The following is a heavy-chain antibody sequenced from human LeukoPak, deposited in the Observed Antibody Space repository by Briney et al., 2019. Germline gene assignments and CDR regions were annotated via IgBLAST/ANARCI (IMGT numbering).Heavy chain of an antibody. CDR2: IYHSGST. V-gene: IGHV4-30-2*01. CDR1: GGSISSGGYY. D-gene: IGHD6-13*01. CDR3: ASQSGAAESIWYFDL. J-gene: IGHJ2*01. Sequence: PSQTLSLTCTVSGGSISSGGYYWGCIRQPPGKGLEWTGYIYHSGSTYYNPSLKSRDTISVDRSKNQFSLKLSSVTAADTAVYYCASQSGAAESIWYFDLWGRGTLVTVSS.